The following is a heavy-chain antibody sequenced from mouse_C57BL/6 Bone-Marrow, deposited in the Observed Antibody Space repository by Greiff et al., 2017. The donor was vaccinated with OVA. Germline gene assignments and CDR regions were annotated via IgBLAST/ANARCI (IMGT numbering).Heavy chain of an antibody. D-gene: IGHD2-2*01. CDR2: ISSGGDYI. J-gene: IGHJ4*01. Sequence: EVKLQESGEGLVKPGGSLKLSCAASGFTFSSYAMSWVRQTPEKRLEWVAYISSGGDYIYYADTVKGRFTISRDNARNTLYLQMSSLKSEDTAMYYCTRAKRRLRHAMDYWGQGTSVTVSS. V-gene: IGHV5-9-1*02. CDR1: GFTFSSYA. CDR3: TRAKRRLRHAMDY.